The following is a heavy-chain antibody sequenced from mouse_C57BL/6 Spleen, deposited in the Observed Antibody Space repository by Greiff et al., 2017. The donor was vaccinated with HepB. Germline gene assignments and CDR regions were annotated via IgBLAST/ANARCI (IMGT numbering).Heavy chain of an antibody. Sequence: EVQLQQSGGGLVKPGGSLKLSCAASGFTFSDYGMHWVRQAPEKGLEWVAYISSGSSTIYYADTVKGRFTISRDNAKNTLFLQMTSLRSEDTAMYYCARGGIYYWAMDYWGQGTSVTVSS. CDR3: ARGGIYYWAMDY. J-gene: IGHJ4*01. CDR1: GFTFSDYG. D-gene: IGHD2-1*01. V-gene: IGHV5-17*01. CDR2: ISSGSSTI.